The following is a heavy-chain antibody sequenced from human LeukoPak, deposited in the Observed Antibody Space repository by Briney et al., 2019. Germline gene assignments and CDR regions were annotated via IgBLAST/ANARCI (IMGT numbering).Heavy chain of an antibody. CDR1: GGSLSGYY. D-gene: IGHD1-14*01. CDR2: INHSGST. Sequence: SETLSLTCAVYGGSLSGYYWSWIRQPPGKGLEWIGEINHSGSTNYNPSLKSRVTISVDTSKNQFSLKLSSVTAGDTAVYYCARNGGRTGAFDIWGQGTMVTVSS. CDR3: ARNGGRTGAFDI. V-gene: IGHV4-34*01. J-gene: IGHJ3*02.